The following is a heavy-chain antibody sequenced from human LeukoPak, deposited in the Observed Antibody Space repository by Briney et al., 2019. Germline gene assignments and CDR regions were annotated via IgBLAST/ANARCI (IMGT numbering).Heavy chain of an antibody. V-gene: IGHV3-21*01. J-gene: IGHJ4*02. D-gene: IGHD6-19*01. CDR2: ISSSSYM. Sequence: GGSLRLSCAASGFTFSSYSMNWARQAPGKGLEWVSSISSSSYMYYADSAKGRFTISRDNAKNSLYLQMNSLRAEDTAVYYCAIDRLKEQWLPRLDYWGQGTLVTVSS. CDR3: AIDRLKEQWLPRLDY. CDR1: GFTFSSYS.